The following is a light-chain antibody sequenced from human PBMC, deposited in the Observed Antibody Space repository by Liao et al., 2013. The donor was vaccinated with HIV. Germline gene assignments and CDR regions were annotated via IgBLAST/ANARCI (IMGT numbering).Light chain of an antibody. CDR2: QDT. J-gene: IGLJ1*01. CDR3: QAWDSTTTXYV. V-gene: IGLV3-1*01. Sequence: SYELTQSPSVSVSPGQTASIPCSGDKLGDRDASWYQQKPGQSPILVIYQDTKRPTGIPERFSGSNSGNTATLTISGTQAMDEADYYCQAWDSTTTXYVFGSGTKVTV. CDR1: KLGDRD.